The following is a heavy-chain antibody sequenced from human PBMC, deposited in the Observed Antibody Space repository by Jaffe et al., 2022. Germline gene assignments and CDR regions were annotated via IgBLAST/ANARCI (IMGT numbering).Heavy chain of an antibody. CDR3: AKDISVGANYYYYYMDV. V-gene: IGHV3-9*01. CDR1: GFTFDDYA. J-gene: IGHJ6*03. Sequence: EVQLVESGGGLVQPGRSLRLSCAASGFTFDDYAMHWVRQAPGKGLEWVSGISWNSGSIGYADSVKGRFTISRDNAKNSLYLQMNSLRAEDTALYYCAKDISVGANYYYYYMDVWGKGTTVTVSS. D-gene: IGHD1-26*01. CDR2: ISWNSGSI.